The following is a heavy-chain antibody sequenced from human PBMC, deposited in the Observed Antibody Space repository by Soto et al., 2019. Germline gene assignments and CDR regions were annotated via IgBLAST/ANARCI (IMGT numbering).Heavy chain of an antibody. D-gene: IGHD5-18*01. CDR3: AREKYLDTRTDVDV. V-gene: IGHV1-18*04. Sequence: QVQLVQSGAALKRPGASVRLSCKASGYRFTSDAIVWVRQAPGQGLVWMGWVSPHNDNRNYAQKFGDRVTMTTDTYTRTAHMELRSLRADDTAVYYGAREKYLDTRTDVDVWGQGTMVTVS. CDR2: VSPHNDNR. CDR1: GYRFTSDA. J-gene: IGHJ3*01.